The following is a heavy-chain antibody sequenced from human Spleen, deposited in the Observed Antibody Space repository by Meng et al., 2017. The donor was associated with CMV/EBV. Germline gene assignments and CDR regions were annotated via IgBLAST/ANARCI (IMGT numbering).Heavy chain of an antibody. CDR2: IYYTGST. CDR1: GSNGSSNDY. J-gene: IGHJ5*02. CDR3: ARALIDSIGYLNWFDP. D-gene: IGHD3-22*01. Sequence: GSNGSSNDYWSWIRQPPEKGLEWIGYIYYTGSTYYKPSLKSRLIISIDTSKNQFSLEVNSVTAADTAVYYCARALIDSIGYLNWFDPWGQGTLVTVSS. V-gene: IGHV4-30-4*01.